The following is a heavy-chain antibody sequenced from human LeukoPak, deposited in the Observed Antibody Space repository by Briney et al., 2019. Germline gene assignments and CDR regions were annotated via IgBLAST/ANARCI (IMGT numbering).Heavy chain of an antibody. V-gene: IGHV3-7*01. CDR3: ARDGGRDSPEGY. Sequence: PGGSPPLSCAASGFTFSSYWMSWVRQAPGKGLGGVANITQDGSEKHYVASAKGRFTISRDNTKNSLYLQINNLRAEETVVYFCARDGGRDSPEGYWGEGTLVTVSS. D-gene: IGHD2-21*02. J-gene: IGHJ4*02. CDR2: ITQDGSEK. CDR1: GFTFSSYW.